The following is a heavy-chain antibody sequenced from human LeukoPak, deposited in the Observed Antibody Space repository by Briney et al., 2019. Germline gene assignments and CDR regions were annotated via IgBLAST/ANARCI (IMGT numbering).Heavy chain of an antibody. CDR2: IYISGST. CDR3: ARVGYASSAIYFQQ. Sequence: SETLSLTCTVSGDSINSHYWSWIRQPAGKRLEWIGRIYISGSTDYNPSLKSRVTMSVDTSKNQFSLKVTSVTAADTAVYYCARVGYASSAIYFQQWGQGTLVSVSS. J-gene: IGHJ1*01. V-gene: IGHV4-4*07. D-gene: IGHD2-8*01. CDR1: GDSINSHY.